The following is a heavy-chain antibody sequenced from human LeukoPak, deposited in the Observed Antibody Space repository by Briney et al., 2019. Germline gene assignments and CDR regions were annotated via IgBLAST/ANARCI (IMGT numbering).Heavy chain of an antibody. V-gene: IGHV3-33*01. J-gene: IGHJ4*02. Sequence: SGGSLRLSCAASGFTFSSYGMHWVRQALGKGLEWVAVIWYDGSNKYYADSVKGRFTISRDNSKNTLYLQMNSLRAEDTAVYYCARDGDYYDSSGYSHFDYWGQGTLVTVSS. CDR2: IWYDGSNK. CDR3: ARDGDYYDSSGYSHFDY. D-gene: IGHD3-22*01. CDR1: GFTFSSYG.